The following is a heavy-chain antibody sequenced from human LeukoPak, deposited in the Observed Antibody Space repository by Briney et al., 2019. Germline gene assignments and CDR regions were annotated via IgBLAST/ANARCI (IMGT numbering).Heavy chain of an antibody. Sequence: PGGSLRLSCAASGFTFSSYSMNWVRQAPGKGLEWVSSISSSSNYIYYVDSLKGRFTISRDNAKNSLYLQMNSLRAEDTAVYYCGRDLYSSSWGYYYGMDVWGKGTTVTVSS. J-gene: IGHJ6*04. CDR3: GRDLYSSSWGYYYGMDV. CDR2: ISSSSNYI. V-gene: IGHV3-21*01. D-gene: IGHD6-13*01. CDR1: GFTFSSYS.